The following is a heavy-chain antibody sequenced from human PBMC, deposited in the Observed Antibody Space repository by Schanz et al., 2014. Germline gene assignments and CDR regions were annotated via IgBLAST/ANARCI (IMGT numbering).Heavy chain of an antibody. CDR3: AKGRFGELSAFDI. J-gene: IGHJ3*02. V-gene: IGHV3-48*01. CDR2: ISGSSRTI. D-gene: IGHD3-10*01. CDR1: GFGFSSYS. Sequence: DVHLLESGGGVVQPGGSLRLSCAASGFGFSSYSMNWVRQAPGKGLEWVSYISGSSRTIYYADSMKGRFTVSRDNAENALYLQMNSLRAEDTAVYYCAKGRFGELSAFDIWGQGTMVTVSS.